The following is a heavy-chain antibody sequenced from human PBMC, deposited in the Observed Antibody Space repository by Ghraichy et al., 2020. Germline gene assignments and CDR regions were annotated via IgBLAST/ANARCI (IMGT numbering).Heavy chain of an antibody. D-gene: IGHD2-15*01. CDR3: ARDPGYCSGGRCYLEQFDC. CDR2: ISSTGTTI. V-gene: IGHV3-48*01. J-gene: IGHJ4*02. Sequence: LSLTCAASGLTFTTSSMNWVRQAPGKGLEWVSYISSTGTTIYYADSVRGRFTISRDNAKNSLYLQMNSLRAEDTAVYYCARDPGYCSGGRCYLEQFDCWGQGTLVTVSS. CDR1: GLTFTTSS.